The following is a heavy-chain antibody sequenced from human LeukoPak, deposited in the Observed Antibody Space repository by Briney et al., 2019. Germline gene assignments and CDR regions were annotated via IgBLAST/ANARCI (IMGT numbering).Heavy chain of an antibody. CDR1: GYTFRSYE. Sequence: GASVKVSCKASGYTFRSYEINWVRQAPGQGLEWMGWINPNSGGTNYAQKFQGRVTMTRDTSIIVYMDLSRLRSDDTAVYYCARGAHYHDSSDGYDYWGQGTLVTVSS. V-gene: IGHV1-2*02. D-gene: IGHD3-22*01. J-gene: IGHJ4*02. CDR3: ARGAHYHDSSDGYDY. CDR2: INPNSGGT.